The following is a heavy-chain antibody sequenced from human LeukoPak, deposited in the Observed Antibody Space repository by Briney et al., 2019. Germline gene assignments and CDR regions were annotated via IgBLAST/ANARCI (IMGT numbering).Heavy chain of an antibody. CDR3: VRDRRGVLGETAAVFDS. V-gene: IGHV3-30*04. D-gene: IGHD2-2*01. CDR2: TSFDGNMR. J-gene: IGHJ4*02. CDR1: GFTFRNHA. Sequence: GRSLSLSCAASGFTFRNHAMHWVRHVPAKGREGVAVTSFDGNMRFYADSVKGRFTISRDQSRSTLYLQMNSLRREDTAMYSCVRDRRGVLGETAAVFDSWGQGTPVSVSS.